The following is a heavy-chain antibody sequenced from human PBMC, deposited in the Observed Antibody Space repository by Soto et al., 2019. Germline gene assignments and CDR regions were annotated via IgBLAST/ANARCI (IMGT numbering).Heavy chain of an antibody. CDR1: GFTFSSYS. CDR2: ISSSSSYI. V-gene: IGHV3-21*01. D-gene: IGHD2-2*01. J-gene: IGHJ6*02. Sequence: EVQLVESGGGLVQPGGSLRLSCAASGFTFSSYSMNWVRQAPGKGLEWVSSISSSSSYIYYADSVKGRFTISRDNAKNSLYLQMNSLRAEDTAVYYCARDLRDIVVVGSMDVWGQGTTVTVSS. CDR3: ARDLRDIVVVGSMDV.